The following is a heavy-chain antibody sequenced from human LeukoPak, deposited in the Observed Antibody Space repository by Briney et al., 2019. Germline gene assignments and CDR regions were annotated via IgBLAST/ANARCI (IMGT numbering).Heavy chain of an antibody. J-gene: IGHJ6*03. CDR1: GGTFSSYA. D-gene: IGHD5-12*01. CDR2: IIPIFGTA. V-gene: IGHV1-69*05. CDR3: ARDLPGAEWLRPAKNMDV. Sequence: ASVKVSCKASGGTFSSYAISWVRQAPGQGLGWMGGIIPIFGTANYAQKFQGRVTITTDESTSTAYMELSSLRSDDTAVYYCARDLPGAEWLRPAKNMDVWGKGTTVTVSS.